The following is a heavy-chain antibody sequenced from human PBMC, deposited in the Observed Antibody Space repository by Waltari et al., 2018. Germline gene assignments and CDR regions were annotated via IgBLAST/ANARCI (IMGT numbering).Heavy chain of an antibody. D-gene: IGHD2-8*01. V-gene: IGHV1-8*01. CDR1: GYTFTSYD. CDR3: ARGGNSIVLMVYAIRVHYGMDV. Sequence: QVQLVQSGAEVKKPGASVKVSCKASGYTFTSYDINWVRQASGQGLEWMGWMNPNSGNTGYAQKFQGRVTMTRNTSISTAYMELSSLRSEDTAVYYCARGGNSIVLMVYAIRVHYGMDVWGQGTTVTVSS. J-gene: IGHJ6*02. CDR2: MNPNSGNT.